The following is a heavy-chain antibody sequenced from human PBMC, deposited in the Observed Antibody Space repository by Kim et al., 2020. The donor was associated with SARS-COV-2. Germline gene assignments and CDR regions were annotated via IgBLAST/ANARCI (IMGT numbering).Heavy chain of an antibody. CDR3: ARMDYYGSGSYYNGPPFDY. Sequence: RVTISVDTSKNQFSLKLSSVTAADTAVYYCARMDYYGSGSYYNGPPFDYWGQGTLVTVSS. J-gene: IGHJ4*02. D-gene: IGHD3-10*01. V-gene: IGHV4-34*01.